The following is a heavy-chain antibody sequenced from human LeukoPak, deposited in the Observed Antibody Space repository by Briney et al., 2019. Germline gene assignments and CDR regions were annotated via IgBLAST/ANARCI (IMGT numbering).Heavy chain of an antibody. D-gene: IGHD3-10*01. V-gene: IGHV3-23*01. Sequence: GGSLRLSCAASGFTFSSYAMSWVRQAPGKGLEWVSAISGSGGSTYYADSVKGRFTISRDNPKNTLYLQMNSLRAEDTAVYYCAKGLSAGTGFYWGQGTLVTVSS. CDR1: GFTFSSYA. CDR2: ISGSGGST. CDR3: AKGLSAGTGFY. J-gene: IGHJ4*02.